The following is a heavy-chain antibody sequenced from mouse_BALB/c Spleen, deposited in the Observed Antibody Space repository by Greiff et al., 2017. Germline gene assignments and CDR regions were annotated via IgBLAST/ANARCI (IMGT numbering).Heavy chain of an antibody. CDR3: NAWGGNYFPFDY. J-gene: IGHJ2*01. CDR1: GFNIKDTY. V-gene: IGHV14-4*02. CDR2: IDPANGNT. Sequence: EVQLQQSGAELVKPGASVKLSCTASGFNIKDTYMHWVKQRPEQGLEWIGRIDPANGNTEYAPKFQGKATMTADTSSNTAYLQLSSLTSEDTAVYYCNAWGGNYFPFDYWGQGTTLTVSS. D-gene: IGHD2-1*01.